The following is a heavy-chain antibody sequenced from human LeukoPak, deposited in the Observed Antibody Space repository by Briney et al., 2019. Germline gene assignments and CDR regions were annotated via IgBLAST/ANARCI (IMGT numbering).Heavy chain of an antibody. CDR3: ARRRYSSSWCYFDY. Sequence: PSETLSLTCAVSGGSISSGGYSWSWIRQPPGKGLEWIGYIYHSGSTYYNPSLKSRVTISVDTSKNQFSLKLSSVTAADTAVYYCARRRYSSSWCYFDYWGQGTLVTVSS. V-gene: IGHV4-30-2*01. CDR2: IYHSGST. D-gene: IGHD6-13*01. J-gene: IGHJ4*02. CDR1: GGSISSGGYS.